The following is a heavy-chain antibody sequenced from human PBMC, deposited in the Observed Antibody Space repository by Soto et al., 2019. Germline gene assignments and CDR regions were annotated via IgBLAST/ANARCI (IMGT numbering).Heavy chain of an antibody. CDR2: INAGNGNT. CDR3: ARDHWAMVRGTDDYYYGMDV. D-gene: IGHD3-10*01. J-gene: IGHJ6*02. V-gene: IGHV1-3*01. Sequence: ASVKVSCKASGYTFTSYAMHWVRQAPGQRLEWMGWINAGNGNTNYAQKLQGRVTMTTDTSTSTAYMELRSLRSDDTAVYYCARDHWAMVRGTDDYYYGMDVWGQGTTVTVSS. CDR1: GYTFTSYA.